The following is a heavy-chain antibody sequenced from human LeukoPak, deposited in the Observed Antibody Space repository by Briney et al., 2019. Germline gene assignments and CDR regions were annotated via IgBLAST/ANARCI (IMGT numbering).Heavy chain of an antibody. J-gene: IGHJ4*02. V-gene: IGHV5-51*01. CDR1: GYSFTSYG. CDR3: ARTYYYGSGSYFPLGIDY. CDR2: IYPGDSDT. Sequence: GESLKISCKGSGYSFTSYGIGWVRQMPGKGLEWMGIIYPGDSDTRYSPSFQGQVTISADKSISTAYLQWSSLKASDTAMYYCARTYYYGSGSYFPLGIDYWGQGTLVTVSS. D-gene: IGHD3-10*01.